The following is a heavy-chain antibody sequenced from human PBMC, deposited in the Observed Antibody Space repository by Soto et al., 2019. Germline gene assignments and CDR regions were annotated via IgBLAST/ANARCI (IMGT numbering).Heavy chain of an antibody. D-gene: IGHD3-3*01. Sequence: VKVSCKASGFTFTSSAVQWVRQARGQRLEWIGWIVVGSGNTNYAQKFQERVTITRDMSTSTAYMELSSLRSEDTAVYYCAAGGYDFWSGYYYYGMDVWGQGTTVTVSS. CDR3: AAGGYDFWSGYYYYGMDV. V-gene: IGHV1-58*01. CDR2: IVVGSGNT. J-gene: IGHJ6*02. CDR1: GFTFTSSA.